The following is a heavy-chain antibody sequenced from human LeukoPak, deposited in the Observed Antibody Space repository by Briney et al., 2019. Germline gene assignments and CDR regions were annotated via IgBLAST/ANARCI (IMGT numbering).Heavy chain of an antibody. CDR1: GYTFIIHG. D-gene: IGHD1-26*01. CDR2: ISAYNGNT. CDR3: ARVTGATNYYYYYYMDV. J-gene: IGHJ6*03. V-gene: IGHV1-18*01. Sequence: GASVKVSCKATGYTFIIHGISWVRQAPGQGLEWMGWISAYNGNTNYAQKLQGRVTMTTDTSTSTAYMELRSLRSDDTAVYYCARVTGATNYYYYYYMDVWGKGTMVTVSS.